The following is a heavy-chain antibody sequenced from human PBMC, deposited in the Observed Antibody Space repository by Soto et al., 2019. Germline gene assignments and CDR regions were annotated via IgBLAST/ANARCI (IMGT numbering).Heavy chain of an antibody. Sequence: ESGGGVVQPGGSLRLSCAASGFTFSSHAMTWVRQAPGKGLEWVSSITGSGAPTYYADSVQGRFTISRDNFKDMLYLQMNSLRAEDTAVYYCARDNGPYEITLGYWGQGTLVTVSS. CDR2: ITGSGAPT. V-gene: IGHV3-23*01. J-gene: IGHJ4*02. CDR1: GFTFSSHA. D-gene: IGHD1-20*01. CDR3: ARDNGPYEITLGY.